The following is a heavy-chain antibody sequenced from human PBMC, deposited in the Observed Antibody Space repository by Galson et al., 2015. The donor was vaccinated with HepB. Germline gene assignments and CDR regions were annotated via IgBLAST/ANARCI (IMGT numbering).Heavy chain of an antibody. CDR2: IWYDGSNK. CDR3: ARDEGGSGTLDY. Sequence: SLRLSCAASGFTFSSYGMHWVRQAPGKGLEWVAVIWYDGSNKYYADSVKGRFTISRDNSKNTLYLQMNSLRAEDTAVYYCARDEGGSGTLDYWGQGTLVTVSS. J-gene: IGHJ4*02. D-gene: IGHD3-10*01. V-gene: IGHV3-33*08. CDR1: GFTFSSYG.